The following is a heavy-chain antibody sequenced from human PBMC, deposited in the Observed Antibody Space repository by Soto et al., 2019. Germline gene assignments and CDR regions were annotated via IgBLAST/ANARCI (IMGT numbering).Heavy chain of an antibody. V-gene: IGHV1-69*06. CDR2: IIPIFGTA. CDR1: GGTFSSYA. CDR3: ARGGGSYHNPGWFDP. J-gene: IGHJ5*02. Sequence: QVQLVQSGAEVKKPGSSVKVSCKASGGTFSSYAISWVRQAPGQGLEWMGGIIPIFGTANYAQKFQGRVTMTRDTSTSTVYMELSSLRSEDTAVYYCARGGGSYHNPGWFDPWGQGTLVTVSS. D-gene: IGHD1-26*01.